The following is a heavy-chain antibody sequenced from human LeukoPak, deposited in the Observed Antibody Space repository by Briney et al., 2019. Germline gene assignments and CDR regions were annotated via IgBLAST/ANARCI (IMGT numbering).Heavy chain of an antibody. D-gene: IGHD2-2*02. CDR2: IIHIFGTA. J-gene: IGHJ5*02. CDR3: ASPSGGYCSSTSCYTNNWFDP. CDR1: GGTFSSYA. Sequence: SVKVSCKASGGTFSSYAISWVRQAPGQGLEWMGGIIHIFGTANYAQKFQGRVTITADESTSTAYMELSSLGSEDTAVYYCASPSGGYCSSTSCYTNNWFDPWGQGTLVTVSS. V-gene: IGHV1-69*13.